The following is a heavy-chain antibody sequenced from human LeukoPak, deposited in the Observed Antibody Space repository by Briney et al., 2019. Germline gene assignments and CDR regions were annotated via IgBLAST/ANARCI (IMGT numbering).Heavy chain of an antibody. Sequence: ASVKVSCKASGYTFSGYGFSWVRQAPGQGLEWMGWINTYNGNTNSAQKFQGRFTMTTDPSTHTVFMELRSLRSDDTAVYYCARGSGTYFPFDYWGQGTLLTVSP. CDR1: GYTFSGYG. V-gene: IGHV1-18*01. J-gene: IGHJ4*02. CDR2: INTYNGNT. D-gene: IGHD1-26*01. CDR3: ARGSGTYFPFDY.